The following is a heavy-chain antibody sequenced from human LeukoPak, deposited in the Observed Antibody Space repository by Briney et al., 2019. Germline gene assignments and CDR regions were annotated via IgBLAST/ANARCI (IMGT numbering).Heavy chain of an antibody. CDR1: GFSFSTSW. CDR2: IRKDGREI. V-gene: IGHV3-7*01. CDR3: ARAARMWIQSYYYYMDV. Sequence: GGSLRLSCVASGFSFSTSWMTWVRQAPGKGLEWVANIRKDGREIHYADSLKGRFTISRDNTKNSLFLQMNSLRAEDTGVYYCARAARMWIQSYYYYMDVWGKGTTVTVSS. D-gene: IGHD5-18*01. J-gene: IGHJ6*03.